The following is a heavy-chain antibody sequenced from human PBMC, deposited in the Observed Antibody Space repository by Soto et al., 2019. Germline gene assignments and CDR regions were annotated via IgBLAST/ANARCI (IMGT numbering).Heavy chain of an antibody. CDR3: AREYYYDSSGYYYRGNQGWEYYFDY. Sequence: ASVKVSCKASGYTFTSYGISWVRQAPGQGLEWMGWISAYNGNTNYAQKIQGRVTMTTGTSTSTAYMELRSLRSDDTAVYYCAREYYYDSSGYYYRGNQGWEYYFDYWGQGTLVTVSS. V-gene: IGHV1-18*01. J-gene: IGHJ4*02. D-gene: IGHD3-22*01. CDR2: ISAYNGNT. CDR1: GYTFTSYG.